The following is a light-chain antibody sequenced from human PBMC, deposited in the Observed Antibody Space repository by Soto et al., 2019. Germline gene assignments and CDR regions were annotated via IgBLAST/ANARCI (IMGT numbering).Light chain of an antibody. CDR3: QQYYSIPWT. J-gene: IGKJ1*01. V-gene: IGKV4-1*01. CDR1: QSILYSSNNKNY. Sequence: DIVMTQSPESLAVSLGERATINCKSSQSILYSSNNKNYLAWYQQKPGQPPKLLIYWASIREFGVPDRFSGSGSGTDFNLTISSLQAEDFAIYFCQQYYSIPWTFGQGTKVEIK. CDR2: WAS.